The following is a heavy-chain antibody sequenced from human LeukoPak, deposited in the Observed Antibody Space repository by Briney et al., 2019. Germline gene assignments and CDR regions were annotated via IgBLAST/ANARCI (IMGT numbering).Heavy chain of an antibody. D-gene: IGHD3-16*01. CDR2: ISAYNGNT. J-gene: IGHJ6*02. V-gene: IGHV1-18*01. Sequence: ASVKVSCKASGYTFTSYGISWVRQAPGQGLEWMGWISAYNGNTNYAQKLQGRVTMTTDTSTSTAYMELRSLRSDDTAVYYCAGDLTFRGYWEYGMDVWGQGTTVTVSS. CDR3: AGDLTFRGYWEYGMDV. CDR1: GYTFTSYG.